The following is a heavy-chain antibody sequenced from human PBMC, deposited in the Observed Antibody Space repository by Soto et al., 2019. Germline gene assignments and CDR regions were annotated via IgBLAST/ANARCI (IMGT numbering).Heavy chain of an antibody. CDR1: GFIFSSYG. D-gene: IGHD6-13*01. Sequence: PGGSLRLSCAASGFIFSSYGMHWVRQAPGKGLEWVAVISYDGSNKYYADSVKGRFTISRDNSKNTLYLQMNSLRAEDTAVYYCAKVIAAAGTSYYYGMDVWGQGTTVTVSS. CDR2: ISYDGSNK. V-gene: IGHV3-30*18. J-gene: IGHJ6*02. CDR3: AKVIAAAGTSYYYGMDV.